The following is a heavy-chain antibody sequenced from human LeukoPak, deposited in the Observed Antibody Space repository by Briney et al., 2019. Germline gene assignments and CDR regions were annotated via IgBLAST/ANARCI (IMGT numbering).Heavy chain of an antibody. CDR1: GFTFSSYW. Sequence: GGSLRLSCAASGFTFSSYWMSWVRQAPGKGLEWVDNIKQDGSEKYYVDSVKGRFTISRDNAKNSLYLQMNSLRAEDTAVYYCARDGMVRGVIGYYYYGMDVWGKGTTVTVSS. D-gene: IGHD3-10*01. V-gene: IGHV3-7*03. CDR2: IKQDGSEK. CDR3: ARDGMVRGVIGYYYYGMDV. J-gene: IGHJ6*04.